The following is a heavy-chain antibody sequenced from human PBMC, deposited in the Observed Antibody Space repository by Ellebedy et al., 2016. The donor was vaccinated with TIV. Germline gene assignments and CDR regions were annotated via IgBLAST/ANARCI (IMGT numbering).Heavy chain of an antibody. D-gene: IGHD3-22*01. Sequence: SETLSLTXTVSRGSFGAYYWSWLRQPPGKGLEWIGYIYYSGNTNYNPSLMSPVTISVDTSKNQFSLKMSSVTDADTAVYYCARGSLWLPPDYWGQGTLVTVSS. V-gene: IGHV4-59*01. CDR1: RGSFGAYY. J-gene: IGHJ4*02. CDR2: IYYSGNT. CDR3: ARGSLWLPPDY.